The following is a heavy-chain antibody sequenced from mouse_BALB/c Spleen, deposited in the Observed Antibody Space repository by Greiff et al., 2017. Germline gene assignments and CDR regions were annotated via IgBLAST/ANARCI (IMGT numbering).Heavy chain of an antibody. J-gene: IGHJ4*01. CDR1: GFTFSSYT. V-gene: IGHV5-6-4*01. Sequence: EVKVVESGGGLVKPGGSLKLSCAASGFTFSSYTMSWVRQTPEKRLEWVATISSGGSYTYYPDSVKGRFTISRDNAKNTLYLQMSSLKSEDTAMYYCTRDDGNPYYYAMDYWGQGTSVTVSS. D-gene: IGHD2-1*01. CDR3: TRDDGNPYYYAMDY. CDR2: ISSGGSYT.